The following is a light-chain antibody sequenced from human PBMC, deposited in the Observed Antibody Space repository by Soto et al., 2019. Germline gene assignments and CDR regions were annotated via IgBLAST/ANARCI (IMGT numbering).Light chain of an antibody. J-gene: IGKJ1*01. CDR3: QQYLHTPRT. CDR1: QSIGNY. CDR2: ATS. Sequence: EVVLTQSPATLSLSPGEGATLSCRASQSIGNYLAWYQQKPGQAPRLLIYATSNRATGIPARFSGSGSGTDFTLTISSLAPEDVAVYYCQQYLHTPRTFGQGTKVEIK. V-gene: IGKV3-11*01.